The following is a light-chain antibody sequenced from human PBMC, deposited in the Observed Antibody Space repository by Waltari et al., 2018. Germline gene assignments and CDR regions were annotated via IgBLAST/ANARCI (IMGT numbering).Light chain of an antibody. CDR1: QSVNSY. V-gene: IGKV3-11*01. CDR3: QQRSNWPVYT. Sequence: EIVLTQSPAILSLSPGESATLSCRASQSVNSYLAWYQHKPGQAPRLLIYDASNRATGIPARFSASESGTDFTLTISRLEPEDFAVYYCQQRSNWPVYTFGQGTKLEIK. CDR2: DAS. J-gene: IGKJ2*01.